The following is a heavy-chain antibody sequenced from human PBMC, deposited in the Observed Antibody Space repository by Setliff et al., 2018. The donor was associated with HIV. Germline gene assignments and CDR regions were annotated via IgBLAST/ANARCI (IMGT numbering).Heavy chain of an antibody. CDR3: VRWGLPYGIDA. J-gene: IGHJ4*02. D-gene: IGHD3-16*01. CDR1: GFTFINYE. CDR2: ISSSSSTI. Sequence: PGGSLRLSCTASGFTFINYEMNWVRQAPGKGLEWVSYISSSSSTIYYADSVKGRFTISRDNAKNSVLLQMNSLRVEDTAVYYCVRWGLPYGIDAWGQGTLVTVSS. V-gene: IGHV3-48*03.